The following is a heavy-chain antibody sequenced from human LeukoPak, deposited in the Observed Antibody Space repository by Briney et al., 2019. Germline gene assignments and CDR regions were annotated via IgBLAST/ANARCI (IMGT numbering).Heavy chain of an antibody. J-gene: IGHJ4*02. CDR3: AKDFLATGSYTPFDY. Sequence: PGGTLRLSCAASGFTFSSYWMHWVRQAPVKGLVWVSRINSDGSSTSYADSVKGRFTISRDNSKNTLYLQMNSLRAEDTAVYYCAKDFLATGSYTPFDYWGQGTLVTVSS. CDR1: GFTFSSYW. CDR2: INSDGSST. V-gene: IGHV3-74*01. D-gene: IGHD1-26*01.